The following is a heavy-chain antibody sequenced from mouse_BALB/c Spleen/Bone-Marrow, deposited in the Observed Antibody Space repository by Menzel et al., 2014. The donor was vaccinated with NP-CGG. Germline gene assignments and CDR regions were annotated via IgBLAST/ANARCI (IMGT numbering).Heavy chain of an antibody. V-gene: IGHV2-9*02. CDR1: GFSLTNYG. Sequence: QVQLKQSGPGLVAPSQSLSITCTVSGFSLTNYGVHWVRQPPGKGLEWLGVIWAGGSTNYNSALMSRLSITKDNSKNXVFLKMNSLQTADTAMYYCARDGYYVVMDYWGQGTSVTVSS. J-gene: IGHJ4*01. D-gene: IGHD2-3*01. CDR2: IWAGGST. CDR3: ARDGYYVVMDY.